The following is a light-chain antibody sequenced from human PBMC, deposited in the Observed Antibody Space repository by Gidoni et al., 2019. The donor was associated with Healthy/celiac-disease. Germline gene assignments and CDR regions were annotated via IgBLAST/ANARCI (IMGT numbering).Light chain of an antibody. V-gene: IGLV1-44*01. CDR2: SNN. CDR3: AAWDDSLNASYV. CDR1: SSNIGSNP. Sequence: QSVLTQPPSASGTPGQRVTISCSGRSSNIGSNPVNWYQQLPGTAPKLLIYSNNQRPSGVPDRFSGSKSGTSASLAISGLQSEDEADYYCAAWDDSLNASYVFGTGTKVTVL. J-gene: IGLJ1*01.